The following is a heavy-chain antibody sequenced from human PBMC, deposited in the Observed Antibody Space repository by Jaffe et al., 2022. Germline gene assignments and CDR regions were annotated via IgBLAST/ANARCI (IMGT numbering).Heavy chain of an antibody. CDR1: GGSISSGSYY. V-gene: IGHV4-61*02. Sequence: QVQLQESGPGLVKPSQTLSLTCTVSGGSISSGSYYWSWIRQPAGKGLEWIGRIYTSGSTNYNPSLKSRVTISVDTSKNQFSLKLSSVTAADTAVYYCARDLGEYCSGGSCYSVSSGWEGGYWGQGTLVTVSS. J-gene: IGHJ4*02. CDR3: ARDLGEYCSGGSCYSVSSGWEGGY. CDR2: IYTSGST. D-gene: IGHD2-15*01.